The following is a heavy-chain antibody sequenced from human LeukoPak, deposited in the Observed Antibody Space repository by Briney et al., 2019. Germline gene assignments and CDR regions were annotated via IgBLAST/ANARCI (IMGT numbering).Heavy chain of an antibody. J-gene: IGHJ3*02. CDR1: GFTFSSYS. D-gene: IGHD7-27*01. V-gene: IGHV3-48*01. CDR3: ARDRSTGDYAFDI. Sequence: GGSLRLSCAASGFTFSSYSMNWVRQAPGKGLEWVSYISSSSSTIYYADSVKGRFTISRDNAKNSLYLQMNSLRAEDTAVYYCARDRSTGDYAFDIWGQGTMVTVSS. CDR2: ISSSSSTI.